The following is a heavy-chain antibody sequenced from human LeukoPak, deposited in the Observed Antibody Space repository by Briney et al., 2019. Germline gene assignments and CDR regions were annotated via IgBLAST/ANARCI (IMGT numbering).Heavy chain of an antibody. CDR3: ARAYNYVMDV. Sequence: GGSLRLSCAASGFTFSSYWMHWVRQAPGKGLVWVSRINPDGSSTGYADSVKGRFTISRDNAKNTLYLQMDSLRAVDTAVYFCARAYNYVMDVWGQGTTVTVSS. J-gene: IGHJ6*02. CDR1: GFTFSSYW. V-gene: IGHV3-74*01. CDR2: INPDGSST.